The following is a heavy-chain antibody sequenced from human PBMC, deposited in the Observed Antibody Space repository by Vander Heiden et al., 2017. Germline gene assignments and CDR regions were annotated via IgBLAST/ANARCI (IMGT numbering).Heavy chain of an antibody. CDR2: ISTNSGDT. D-gene: IGHD3-16*01. Sequence: QVQLVQSGTEVKRPGASVKLSCKASGYKFTSLGISWVRQAPGQGLEWIGWISTNSGDTKYGENLQGRVTMSTDTSTSTAYMELKSLRSDDTAVYYCARDVYYRFDLWGQGTLATVFS. J-gene: IGHJ4*02. CDR1: GYKFTSLG. CDR3: ARDVYYRFDL. V-gene: IGHV1-18*01.